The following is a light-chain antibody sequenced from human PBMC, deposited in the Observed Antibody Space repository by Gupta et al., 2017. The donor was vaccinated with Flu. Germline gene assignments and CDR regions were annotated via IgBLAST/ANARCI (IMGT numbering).Light chain of an antibody. CDR3: LQHNTYPWT. CDR1: QDIGHD. Sequence: DIQMTQSPFSLSASIGDKVTITCRASQDIGHDLGWYQQKPGKAPKRLIYAASDLQSGVPSRFSGSGSGTEFTLTVSGLQPDDFATYYCLQHNTYPWTFSQGTKVEV. J-gene: IGKJ1*01. CDR2: AAS. V-gene: IGKV1-17*01.